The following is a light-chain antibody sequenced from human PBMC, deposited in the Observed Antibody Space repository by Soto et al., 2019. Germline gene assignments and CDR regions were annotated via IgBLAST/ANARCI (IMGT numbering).Light chain of an antibody. J-gene: IGKJ1*01. Sequence: DIQMTQSPSALSASVGDRVTISCRSSQHIATYLNWYQHKPGQAPQLLVYAASTLQGGVPSRFSGSGSGTDFRLTISSLQPDDFATYYCQQSSTIPRTFGQGTKVDLK. CDR2: AAS. CDR1: QHIATY. V-gene: IGKV1-39*01. CDR3: QQSSTIPRT.